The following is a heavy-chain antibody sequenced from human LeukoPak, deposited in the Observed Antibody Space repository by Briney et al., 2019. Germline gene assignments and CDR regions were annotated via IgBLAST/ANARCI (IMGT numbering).Heavy chain of an antibody. CDR2: ISWNSGSI. CDR1: GFAFDDYA. CDR3: ENDLGQGSMATSPGFDY. Sequence: GRSLRLSCAASGFAFDDYAMHWVRQAPGKGLEWVSGISWNSGSIGYADSVKGRFTISRDNAKTSLYLQMNSLRAEDTAVYYCENDLGQGSMATSPGFDYWGQGTLVTVSS. D-gene: IGHD5-24*01. V-gene: IGHV3-9*01. J-gene: IGHJ4*02.